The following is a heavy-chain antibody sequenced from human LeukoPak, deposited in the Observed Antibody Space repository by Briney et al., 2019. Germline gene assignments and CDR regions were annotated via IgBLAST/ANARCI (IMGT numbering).Heavy chain of an antibody. D-gene: IGHD3-22*01. CDR3: ASGYYGPEDY. V-gene: IGHV4-39*01. J-gene: IGHJ4*02. CDR1: GGSISSSYYY. Sequence: SETLSLTCTVSGGSISSSYYYWTWLRQPPGEGLGWIGTIYDSGNTYYNPSLRGRVTISLDTPKSQFSLHLSSVTAADTAVYYCASGYYGPEDYWGQGTLVTVSS. CDR2: IYDSGNT.